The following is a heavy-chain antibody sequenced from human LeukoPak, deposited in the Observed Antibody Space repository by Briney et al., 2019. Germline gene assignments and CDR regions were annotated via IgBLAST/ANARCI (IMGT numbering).Heavy chain of an antibody. CDR1: GFTFSSYG. CDR2: ISYDGSNK. V-gene: IGHV3-30*18. D-gene: IGHD3-22*01. J-gene: IGHJ4*02. CDR3: AKDHGGEYYYDSRGYTY. Sequence: GRSLRLSCAASGFTFSSYGMHWVRQAPGKGLEWVAVISYDGSNKYYADSVKGRFTISRDNSKNTLYLQMNSLRAEDTAVYYCAKDHGGEYYYDSRGYTYWGQGTLVTVSS.